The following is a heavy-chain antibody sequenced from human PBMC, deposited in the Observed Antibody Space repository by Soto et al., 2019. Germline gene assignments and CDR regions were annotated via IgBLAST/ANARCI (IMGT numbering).Heavy chain of an antibody. J-gene: IGHJ3*02. D-gene: IGHD1-26*01. CDR2: IYYSGST. V-gene: IGHV4-31*01. Sequence: QVQLQESGPGLVKPSQTLSLTCTVSGGSISSGGYYWSWIRQHPGKGLEWIGYIYYSGSTYYNPSLKSLVTISVDTSKNQFSLKLSSVTAADTAVYYCARDNPKWRVAHLKGAFDIWGQGTMFTVSS. CDR3: ARDNPKWRVAHLKGAFDI. CDR1: GGSISSGGYY.